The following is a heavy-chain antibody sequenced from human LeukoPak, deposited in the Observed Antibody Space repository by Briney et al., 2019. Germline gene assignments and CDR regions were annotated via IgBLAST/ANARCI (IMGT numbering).Heavy chain of an antibody. Sequence: GGSLRLXCAASGFTFSSYSMNWVRQAPGKVLEWVSSISSSSSYIYYADSVKGRFTISRDNAKNSLYLQMNSLRAEDTAVYYCARTRATKAFDIWGQGTMVTVSS. D-gene: IGHD1-26*01. CDR2: ISSSSSYI. J-gene: IGHJ3*02. V-gene: IGHV3-21*01. CDR3: ARTRATKAFDI. CDR1: GFTFSSYS.